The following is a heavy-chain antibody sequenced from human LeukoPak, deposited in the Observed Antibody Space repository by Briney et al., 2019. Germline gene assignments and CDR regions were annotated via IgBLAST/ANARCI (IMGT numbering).Heavy chain of an antibody. D-gene: IGHD3-10*01. J-gene: IGHJ5*02. V-gene: IGHV3-23*01. CDR3: AKEKNTMVRGVIIPPPPFDP. Sequence: GGSLRLSCAASGFTFSSYAMSWVRQAPGKGLEWVSAISGSGGSTYYADSVKGRFTISRDNSKNTLYLQMNSLRAEGTAVYYCAKEKNTMVRGVIIPPPPFDPWGQGTLVTVSS. CDR1: GFTFSSYA. CDR2: ISGSGGST.